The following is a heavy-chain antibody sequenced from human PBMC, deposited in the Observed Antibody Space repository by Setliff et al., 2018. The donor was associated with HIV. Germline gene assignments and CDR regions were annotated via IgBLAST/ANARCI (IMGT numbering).Heavy chain of an antibody. CDR3: ARSQPMAQGVTPFDY. CDR1: GFTFSAHQ. J-gene: IGHJ4*02. D-gene: IGHD3-10*01. CDR2: INWNGGST. V-gene: IGHV3-20*04. Sequence: PGGSLRLSCAASGFTFSAHQMSWVRQPPGKGLEWVSGINWNGGSTGYADSVRGRFTISRDNPKNSLYLQMNSLRAEDSAVYYCARSQPMAQGVTPFDYWGQGTLVTVSS.